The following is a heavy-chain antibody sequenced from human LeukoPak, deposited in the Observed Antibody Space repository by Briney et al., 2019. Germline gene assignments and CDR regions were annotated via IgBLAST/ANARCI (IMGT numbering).Heavy chain of an antibody. CDR2: ISYDGSNK. Sequence: GGSLRLSCAASGFTFSNYAMSWVRQAPGKGLEWVAVISYDGSNKYYADSVKGRFTISRDNSKNTLYLQMNSLRAEDTAVYYCASSGYYKDFDYWGQGTLVTVSS. CDR3: ASSGYYKDFDY. D-gene: IGHD3-22*01. CDR1: GFTFSNYA. V-gene: IGHV3-30*04. J-gene: IGHJ4*02.